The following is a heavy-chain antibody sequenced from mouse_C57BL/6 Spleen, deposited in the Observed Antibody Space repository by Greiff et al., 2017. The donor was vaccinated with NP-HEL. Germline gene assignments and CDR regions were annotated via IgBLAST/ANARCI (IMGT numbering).Heavy chain of an antibody. CDR1: GFTFTDYY. D-gene: IGHD2-4*01. CDR3: ARWDWIIAY. CDR2: IRNKANGYTT. J-gene: IGHJ3*01. Sequence: EVRLVESGGGLVQPGGSLSLSCAASGFTFTDYYMSWVRQPPGKALEWLGFIRNKANGYTTEYSASVKGRFTISRDNSQSILYLQMNALRAEDSATYYCARWDWIIAYWGQGTLVTVSA. V-gene: IGHV7-3*01.